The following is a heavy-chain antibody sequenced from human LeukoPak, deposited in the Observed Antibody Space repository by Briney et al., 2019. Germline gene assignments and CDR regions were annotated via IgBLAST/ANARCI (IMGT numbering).Heavy chain of an antibody. CDR3: ARDNEASPSAARPGVFDY. CDR1: GFTLRNYA. J-gene: IGHJ4*02. CDR2: ISYDGSNK. D-gene: IGHD2-8*01. Sequence: PGGSLRLSCAPSIGFTLRNYAIHWVRQAPGKGLEWVAVISYDGSNKYYADSVKGRFTISRDNSKNTLYLQMNSLRAEDTAVYYCARDNEASPSAARPGVFDYWGQGTLVTVSS. V-gene: IGHV3-30*01.